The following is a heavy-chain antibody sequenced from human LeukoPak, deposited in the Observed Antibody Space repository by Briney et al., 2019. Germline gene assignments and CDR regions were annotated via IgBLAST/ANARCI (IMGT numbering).Heavy chain of an antibody. J-gene: IGHJ3*02. D-gene: IGHD5-18*01. CDR1: GYTFTSYG. V-gene: IGHV1-18*04. Sequence: ASVKVSCKASGYTFTSYGISWVRQAPGQGLEWMGWISAYNGNTNYAQKLQGRVTMTTDTSTSTAYMELRSLRSDDTAVYYCARGRFVDTATVRLDAFDIWGQGTMVTVSS. CDR2: ISAYNGNT. CDR3: ARGRFVDTATVRLDAFDI.